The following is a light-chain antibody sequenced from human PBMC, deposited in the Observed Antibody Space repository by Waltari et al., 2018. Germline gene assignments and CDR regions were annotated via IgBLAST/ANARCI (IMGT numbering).Light chain of an antibody. CDR2: EDN. CDR1: ALPKKY. J-gene: IGLJ1*01. V-gene: IGLV3-10*01. Sequence: SDELTQPPSVSVSPGQTARITCSGDALPKKYAHWYQQKSGQAPVVVIYEDNKRPSVIPVTFSGSSSGTIATLTISGAQVEDESAYYCYSTDISGLGVFGTGTKVTVL. CDR3: YSTDISGLGV.